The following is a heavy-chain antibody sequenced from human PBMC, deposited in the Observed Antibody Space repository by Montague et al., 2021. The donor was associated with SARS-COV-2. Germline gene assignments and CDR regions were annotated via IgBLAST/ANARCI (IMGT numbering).Heavy chain of an antibody. Sequence: SETLSLTCTVSGGPISRNYWNWIRQPPGKGLEWIGYIYYSGTTNCNPSLKSRVTMSVDTSKNQFSLKLNSVPAADTAVYNCARGGGNSADHYYDGMDVWGLGTTVTVSS. D-gene: IGHD4-23*01. CDR1: GGPISRNY. V-gene: IGHV4-59*01. CDR2: IYYSGTT. CDR3: ARGGGNSADHYYDGMDV. J-gene: IGHJ6*02.